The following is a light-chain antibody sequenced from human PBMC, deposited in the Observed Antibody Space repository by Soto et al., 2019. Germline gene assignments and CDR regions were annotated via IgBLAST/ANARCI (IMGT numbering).Light chain of an antibody. CDR1: SSDVGGYNY. CDR2: DVS. CDR3: SSYTCRHAHLYV. Sequence: QSALTQPASVSGSPGQSITISCTGTSSDVGGYNYVSWYQQHPGKAPKLMIYDVSNRPSGVSNRFSGSKSGNTASLTISGVQPDHKAILIRSSYTCRHAHLYVFRTGTKLNAL. V-gene: IGLV2-14*01. J-gene: IGLJ1*01.